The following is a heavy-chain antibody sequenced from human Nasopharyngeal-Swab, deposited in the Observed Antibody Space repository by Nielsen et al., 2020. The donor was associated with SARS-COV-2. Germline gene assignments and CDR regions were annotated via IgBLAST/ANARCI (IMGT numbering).Heavy chain of an antibody. J-gene: IGHJ6*02. V-gene: IGHV3-53*01. CDR2: IYSGGST. CDR3: ARVRYYYYGMDV. Sequence: VRQAPGKGLEWVSVIYSGGSTYYPDSVKGRFTISRDNSKNTLYLQMNSLRAEDTAVYYCARVRYYYYGMDVWGQGTTVTVSS.